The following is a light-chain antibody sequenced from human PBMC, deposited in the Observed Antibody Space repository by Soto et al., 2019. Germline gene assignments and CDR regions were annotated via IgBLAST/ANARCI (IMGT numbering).Light chain of an antibody. CDR2: DVN. J-gene: IGLJ3*02. Sequence: QSALTQPASVSGSPGQSITISCTGTSSDVGSYNLVSWYQQDPGKAPKLLIYDVNKRPSGLSNRFSGSKSGNTASLTISGLQADDEAHYYCCSYATSSTWVFSGGTKLTVL. V-gene: IGLV2-23*02. CDR3: CSYATSSTWV. CDR1: SSDVGSYNL.